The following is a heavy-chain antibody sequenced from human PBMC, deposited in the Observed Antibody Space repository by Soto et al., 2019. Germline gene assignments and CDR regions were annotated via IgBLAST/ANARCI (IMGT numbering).Heavy chain of an antibody. J-gene: IGHJ5*02. V-gene: IGHV4-59*12. CDR2: IYYSGST. CDR1: GGSIIDYY. Sequence: SETLSLTCTVSGGSIIDYYWSWIRQPPGKGLEWIGYIYYSGSTDYSPSLKSRVTISVDTSKNQFSLKLSSVTAADTAVYYCARDSGSTYVPWGHGTLVTVSS. D-gene: IGHD3-10*02. CDR3: ARDSGSTYVP.